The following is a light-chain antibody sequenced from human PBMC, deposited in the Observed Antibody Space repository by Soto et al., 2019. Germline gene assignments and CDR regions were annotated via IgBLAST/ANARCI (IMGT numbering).Light chain of an antibody. J-gene: IGKJ1*01. CDR2: DAS. Sequence: EIVLTQSPATLSLSPGERATLSCRASQSVSSYFAWYQQKPGQPPRLLIYDASNRATGIPARFSGSGSGTDFTLTISSLEXEDFGVYYCQQRSNWPLTFGHGTKVDIK. V-gene: IGKV3-11*01. CDR3: QQRSNWPLT. CDR1: QSVSSY.